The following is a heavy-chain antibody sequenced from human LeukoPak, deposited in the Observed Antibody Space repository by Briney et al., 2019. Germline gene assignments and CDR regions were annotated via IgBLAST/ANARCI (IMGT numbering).Heavy chain of an antibody. CDR3: ARDVSFEQLGNWFDP. CDR1: GGSISSYY. CDR2: IYTSGST. D-gene: IGHD6-13*01. J-gene: IGHJ5*02. V-gene: IGHV4-4*07. Sequence: SETLSLTCTVSGGSISSYYWSWIRQPAGKGLEWIGRIYTSGSTNYNPSLKSRVTMSVDTSKNQFSLKLSSVTAADTAAYYCARDVSFEQLGNWFDPWGQGTLVTVSS.